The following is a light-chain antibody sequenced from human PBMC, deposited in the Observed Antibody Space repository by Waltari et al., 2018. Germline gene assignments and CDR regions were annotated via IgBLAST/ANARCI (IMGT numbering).Light chain of an antibody. CDR2: DTS. Sequence: EIVMTQSPATLSVSPRERVTLSCRASQSVGRNLAWYQQKPGQAPTLLIYDTSTRALGIAARFSGSGSGTEFTLTISSLQPEDFAVYYCQHYNNWPYTFGQGTKLEIK. CDR1: QSVGRN. J-gene: IGKJ2*01. V-gene: IGKV3-15*01. CDR3: QHYNNWPYT.